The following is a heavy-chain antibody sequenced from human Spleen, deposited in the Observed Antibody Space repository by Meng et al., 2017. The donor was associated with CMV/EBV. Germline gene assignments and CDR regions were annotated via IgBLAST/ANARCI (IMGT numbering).Heavy chain of an antibody. D-gene: IGHD4-23*01. V-gene: IGHV4-4*01. CDR1: GGSSSSGKW. Sequence: VTGGSSSSGKWWTWVRRPPGRGLEWIGEIYHSGETKINYNPSLNGRVIMSADKSKNQVYLKLTSVTAADTAMYFCARDFGGNDWGYYWGQGALVTVSS. CDR3: ARDFGGNDWGYY. J-gene: IGHJ4*02. CDR2: IYHSGET.